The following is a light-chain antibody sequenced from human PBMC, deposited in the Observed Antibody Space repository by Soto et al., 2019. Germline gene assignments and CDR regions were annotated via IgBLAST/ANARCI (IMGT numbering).Light chain of an antibody. CDR1: QGVNSSY. V-gene: IGKV3-20*01. Sequence: DIVLTQSPGTLSLSPGERATLSCRASQGVNSSYLAWYQQKPGQAPRLLIYGASSRATAIPDRFSGSGSGTDFTRTISRLEPEDFAVYYCQQYGRSPPMYTFGRGTKLEIK. CDR3: QQYGRSPPMYT. CDR2: GAS. J-gene: IGKJ2*01.